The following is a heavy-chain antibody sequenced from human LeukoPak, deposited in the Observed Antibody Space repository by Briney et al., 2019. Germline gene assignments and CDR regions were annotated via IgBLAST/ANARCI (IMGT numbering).Heavy chain of an antibody. D-gene: IGHD2-15*01. V-gene: IGHV1-69*13. Sequence: SVKVSCKASGGTFSSYAISWVRQAPGQGLEWMGGIIPIFGTANYAQKFQGRVTITADESTSTAYMELSSLGSEDTAVYYCARSGMVTSYYFDYWGQGTLVTVSS. J-gene: IGHJ4*02. CDR1: GGTFSSYA. CDR3: ARSGMVTSYYFDY. CDR2: IIPIFGTA.